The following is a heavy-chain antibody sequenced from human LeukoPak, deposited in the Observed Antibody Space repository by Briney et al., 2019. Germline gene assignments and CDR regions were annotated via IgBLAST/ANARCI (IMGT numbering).Heavy chain of an antibody. Sequence: SETLSLTCSVSGGSFTGYYWHWIRQPPGKGLEWIGYVYYSGSTNYNPSLKSRVTISVDTSKNQFSLKLSSVTAADTAVYYCARTVNWNYGTFYFDYWGQGTLVTVSS. V-gene: IGHV4-59*01. D-gene: IGHD1-7*01. CDR3: ARTVNWNYGTFYFDY. J-gene: IGHJ4*02. CDR1: GGSFTGYY. CDR2: VYYSGST.